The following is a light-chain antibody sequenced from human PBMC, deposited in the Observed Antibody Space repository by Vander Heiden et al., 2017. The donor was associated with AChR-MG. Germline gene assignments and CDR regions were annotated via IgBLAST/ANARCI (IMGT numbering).Light chain of an antibody. CDR3: QAWDT. V-gene: IGLV3-1*01. J-gene: IGLJ2*01. Sequence: SHELTQPPSVAVSPGPTATIPCPGDKLEGKYACWYQQKAGQSPVLVIFQDNKRPSGIPERFSGSKSGNMATLTIRATQTLDEADYYCQAWDTIGEGTKLTVL. CDR2: QDN. CDR1: KLEGKY.